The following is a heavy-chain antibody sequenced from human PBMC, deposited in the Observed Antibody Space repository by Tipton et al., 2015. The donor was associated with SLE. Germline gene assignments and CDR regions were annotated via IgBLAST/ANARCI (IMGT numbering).Heavy chain of an antibody. CDR3: ARSGSSGWFFDL. Sequence: TLSLTCTVSGGSLSSYYWSWIRQPPGKGLEWIGFIFFTGSTDYNPSLQSRLTISVDSSKNQFSLRLTSVTAADTAVYYCARSGSSGWFFDLWGRGTLVTVSS. CDR1: GGSLSSYY. V-gene: IGHV4-59*01. CDR2: IFFTGST. J-gene: IGHJ2*01.